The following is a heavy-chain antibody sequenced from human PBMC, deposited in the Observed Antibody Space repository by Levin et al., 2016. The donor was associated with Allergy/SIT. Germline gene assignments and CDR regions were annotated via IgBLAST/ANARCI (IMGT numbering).Heavy chain of an antibody. J-gene: IGHJ4*02. D-gene: IGHD5-18*01. Sequence: ASVKVSCKASGYTFTSYGISWVRQAPGQGLEWMGWISAYNGNTNYAQKLQGRVTMTTDTSTSTAYMELRSLRSDDTAVYYCAMLPSGYSYAAAVYWGQGTLVTVSS. V-gene: IGHV1-18*04. CDR2: ISAYNGNT. CDR1: GYTFTSYG. CDR3: AMLPSGYSYAAAVY.